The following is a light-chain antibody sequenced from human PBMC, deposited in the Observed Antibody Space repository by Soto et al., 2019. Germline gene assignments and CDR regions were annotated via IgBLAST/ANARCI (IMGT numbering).Light chain of an antibody. J-gene: IGKJ1*01. V-gene: IGKV3-15*01. CDR3: QHYNDRPPWT. CDR1: QSINTN. Sequence: EIVLTQSPGALSLSPGERATLSCRASQSINTNLAWFQQKPGRAPRLLIFGASTRATDIPARFSGSGSGTEFTLTISTLQSEDFAVYYCQHYNDRPPWTFGQGTKVDI. CDR2: GAS.